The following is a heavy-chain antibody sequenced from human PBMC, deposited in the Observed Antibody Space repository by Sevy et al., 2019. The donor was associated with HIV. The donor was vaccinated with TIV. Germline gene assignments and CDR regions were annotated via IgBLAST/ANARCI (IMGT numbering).Heavy chain of an antibody. D-gene: IGHD4-17*01. Sequence: GGSLRLSCAASGFTFSSYAMSWVRQAPGKGLEWVSGISGSGGSTYYADSVKGRFTISRDNSKNTLYLQMNSLRAEDTAVYYCAKGTTVTPAYYYYGMDVWGQGTTFTVSS. J-gene: IGHJ6*02. CDR3: AKGTTVTPAYYYYGMDV. CDR2: ISGSGGST. CDR1: GFTFSSYA. V-gene: IGHV3-23*01.